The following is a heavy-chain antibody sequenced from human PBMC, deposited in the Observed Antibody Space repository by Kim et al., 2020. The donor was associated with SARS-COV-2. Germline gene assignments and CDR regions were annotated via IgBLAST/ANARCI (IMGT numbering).Heavy chain of an antibody. CDR3: AKRGVDAVMGRLCDY. Sequence: GGSLRLSCAASGFTFSTYGMSWVRQAPGEGLEWVSAITGNGAVTYYADSVKGRFAISRDNSKNTLYLQMNSLRAEDTAIYYCAKRGVDAVMGRLCDYWGQGTLVTVSS. J-gene: IGHJ4*02. CDR1: GFTFSTYG. D-gene: IGHD5-18*01. V-gene: IGHV3-23*01. CDR2: ITGNGAVT.